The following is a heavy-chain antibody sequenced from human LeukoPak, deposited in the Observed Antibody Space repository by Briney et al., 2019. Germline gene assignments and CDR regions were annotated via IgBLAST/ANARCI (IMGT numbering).Heavy chain of an antibody. CDR1: GFTFSTYG. CDR3: AKDRGYSSSCLDY. V-gene: IGHV3-30*18. D-gene: IGHD6-13*01. J-gene: IGHJ4*02. Sequence: GGSLRLSCAASGFTFSTYGMHWVRQAPGKGLEWVAVISSDGSTKYYADSVKGRFTISRDNAKNSLYLQMNSLRAEDTAVYYCAKDRGYSSSCLDYWGQGTLVTVSS. CDR2: ISSDGSTK.